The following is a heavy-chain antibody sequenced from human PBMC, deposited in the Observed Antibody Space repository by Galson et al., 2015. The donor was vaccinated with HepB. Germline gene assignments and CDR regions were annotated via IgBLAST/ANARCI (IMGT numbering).Heavy chain of an antibody. Sequence: SLRLSCAASGFTFSSYSMNWVRQAPGKGLEWVSYISSSSSTIYYADSVKGRFTISRDNAKKSLYLQMNSLRAEDTAVYYCAREGWYVDYWGQGTLVTVSS. CDR3: AREGWYVDY. CDR2: ISSSSSTI. J-gene: IGHJ4*02. D-gene: IGHD6-19*01. CDR1: GFTFSSYS. V-gene: IGHV3-48*01.